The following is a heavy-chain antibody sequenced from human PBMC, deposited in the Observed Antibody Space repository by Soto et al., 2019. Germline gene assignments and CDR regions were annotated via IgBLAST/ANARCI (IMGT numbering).Heavy chain of an antibody. CDR1: GFTFGNYA. V-gene: IGHV3-23*01. CDR2: VSGNGAVT. J-gene: IGHJ4*02. Sequence: EVQLLDSGGGLAQPGGSLRLSCAASGFTFGNYAMNWVRQAPGKGLEWVSTVSGNGAVTYYADSVKGRFTISRDNSRSTLYLQMNNMRAEATAIYICAKVPASIKTFDYWGQGTLVTGSS. CDR3: AKVPASIKTFDY. D-gene: IGHD2-2*01.